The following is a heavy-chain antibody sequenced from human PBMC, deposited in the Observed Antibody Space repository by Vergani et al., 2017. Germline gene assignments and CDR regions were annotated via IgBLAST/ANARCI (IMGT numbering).Heavy chain of an antibody. J-gene: IGHJ4*02. V-gene: IGHV3-30*19. CDR1: GFTFSSYG. CDR2: IWYDGSNK. CDR3: ARDFHYDSSCYDC. D-gene: IGHD3-22*01. Sequence: QVQLVESGGGVVQPGRSLRLSCAASGFTFSSYGMHWVRQAPGKGLEWVAVIWYDGSNKYYADSVKGRFTISRDNSKNTLYLQMNSLRAEDTAVYYCARDFHYDSSCYDCWSQGTLVTVS.